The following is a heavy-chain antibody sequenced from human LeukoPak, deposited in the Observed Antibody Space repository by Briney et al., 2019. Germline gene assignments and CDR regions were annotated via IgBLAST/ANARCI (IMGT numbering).Heavy chain of an antibody. D-gene: IGHD1-26*01. V-gene: IGHV6-1*01. Sequence: SQTLSLTCAISGDSVSSNSAAWNWIRQSPSRGLEWLGRTYYRSKWYNDYAVSVKSRITINPDTSKNQFSLKLSSVTAADTAVYYCARATGSGSYYVHYWGQGTLVTVSS. J-gene: IGHJ4*02. CDR2: TYYRSKWYN. CDR1: GDSVSSNSAA. CDR3: ARATGSGSYYVHY.